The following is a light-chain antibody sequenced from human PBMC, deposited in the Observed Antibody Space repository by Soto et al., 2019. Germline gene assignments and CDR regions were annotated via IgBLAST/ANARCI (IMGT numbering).Light chain of an antibody. V-gene: IGKV3-20*01. CDR1: QSIITRY. CDR3: QQYGTSPPAT. Sequence: EVVLTQFPDTLSLSPGERATLSCRAIQSIITRYLAWYQQKPGQAPRLLIYGTSTRATDIPDRFSGSGSETDFTLTISILEPEDFAVYYCQQYGTSPPATFGQGTRLE. J-gene: IGKJ5*01. CDR2: GTS.